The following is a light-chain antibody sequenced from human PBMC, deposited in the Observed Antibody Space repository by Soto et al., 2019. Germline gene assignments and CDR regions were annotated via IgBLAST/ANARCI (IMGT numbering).Light chain of an antibody. CDR1: QSVRDY. J-gene: IGKJ3*01. Sequence: EIVLTQSPGTLSLSPGERVTLSCRASQSVRDYLAWYQQKPGQAPRLLIYAASTRATGVPARFSGSGSATEFTLTISSLQSEDFAVYYCQQYKNYPRAGFTFGPGTKVDIK. CDR2: AAS. V-gene: IGKV3-15*01. CDR3: QQYKNYPRAGFT.